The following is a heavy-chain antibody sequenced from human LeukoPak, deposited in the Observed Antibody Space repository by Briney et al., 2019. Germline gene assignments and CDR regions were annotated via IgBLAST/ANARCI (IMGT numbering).Heavy chain of an antibody. CDR1: GYTFTGYY. D-gene: IGHD3-10*01. J-gene: IGHJ6*03. V-gene: IGHV1-69*06. Sequence: GASVKVSCKASGYTFTGYYTHWVRQAPGQGLEWMGGIIPIFGTANYAQKFQGRVTITADKSTSTAYMELSSLRSEDTAVYYCARDDRRRYYGSGSYYYYYYYMDVWGKGTTVTVSS. CDR2: IIPIFGTA. CDR3: ARDDRRRYYGSGSYYYYYYYMDV.